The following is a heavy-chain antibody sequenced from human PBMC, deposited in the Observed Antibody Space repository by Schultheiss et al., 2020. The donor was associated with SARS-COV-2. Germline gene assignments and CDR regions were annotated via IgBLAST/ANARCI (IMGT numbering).Heavy chain of an antibody. D-gene: IGHD2-15*01. J-gene: IGHJ5*02. V-gene: IGHV4-34*09. CDR1: GGSFSGYY. CDR3: ARELVAASNWFDP. Sequence: SETLSLTCAVYGGSFSGYYWSWIRQPPGKGLEWIGYIYYSGTTHYNPSLKSRLTISVDTSKNQFSLKLSSVTAADTAVYYCARELVAASNWFDPWGQGTLVTVSS. CDR2: IYYSGTT.